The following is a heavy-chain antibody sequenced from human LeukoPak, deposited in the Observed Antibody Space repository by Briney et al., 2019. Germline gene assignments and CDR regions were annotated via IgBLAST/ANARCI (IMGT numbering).Heavy chain of an antibody. CDR2: INPNSGGT. CDR3: ARAHLTVVAATPHWFNP. D-gene: IGHD2-15*01. Sequence: VASVKVSCKASGYTFTDNAMNWVRQAPGQGLEWMGWINPNSGGTNYAQKFQGRVTMTRDTSISTAYMELSRLRSDDTAVYYCARAHLTVVAATPHWFNPWGQGTLVTVSS. V-gene: IGHV1-2*02. CDR1: GYTFTDNA. J-gene: IGHJ5*02.